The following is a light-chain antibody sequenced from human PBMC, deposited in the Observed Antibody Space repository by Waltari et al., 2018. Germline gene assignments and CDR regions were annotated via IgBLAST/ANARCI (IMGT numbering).Light chain of an antibody. CDR2: WAS. Sequence: DIVMTQSPDSLAVSLGERATINCKSSQSVLSSSNNKNYLAWYQQKPGQPPKLLIYWASTRESGVPDRFSGSGSGTDFILTISSLQAEDVAVYYCQQYYSAPLTFGGGTKVEIK. J-gene: IGKJ4*01. CDR3: QQYYSAPLT. V-gene: IGKV4-1*01. CDR1: QSVLSSSNNKNY.